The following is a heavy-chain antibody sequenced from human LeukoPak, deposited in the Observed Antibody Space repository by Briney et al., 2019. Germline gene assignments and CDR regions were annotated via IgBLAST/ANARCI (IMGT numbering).Heavy chain of an antibody. V-gene: IGHV1-18*01. CDR2: ISAYNGNT. Sequence: ASVKVSCKASGYTFTSYGISWVRQAPGQGLEWMGWISAYNGNTNYAQKLQGRVTMTTDTSTSTAYMELRSLRSDDTAVYYRARVGRDYYDSSGYSFLLYYFDYWGQGTLVTVSS. D-gene: IGHD3-22*01. CDR1: GYTFTSYG. CDR3: ARVGRDYYDSSGYSFLLYYFDY. J-gene: IGHJ4*02.